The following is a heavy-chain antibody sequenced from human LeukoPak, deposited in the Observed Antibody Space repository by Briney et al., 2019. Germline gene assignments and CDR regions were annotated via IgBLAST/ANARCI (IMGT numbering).Heavy chain of an antibody. CDR3: ARCDSSIWYASPDY. Sequence: GGSLRLSCAASGFTFSSYGMHWVRQAPGKGLEWVAVIWYDGSNKYYADSVKGRFTISRDNSKNTLYLQMNSLRAEDTAVYYCARCDSSIWYASPDYWGQGTLVTVSS. V-gene: IGHV3-33*01. CDR2: IWYDGSNK. J-gene: IGHJ4*02. CDR1: GFTFSSYG. D-gene: IGHD6-13*01.